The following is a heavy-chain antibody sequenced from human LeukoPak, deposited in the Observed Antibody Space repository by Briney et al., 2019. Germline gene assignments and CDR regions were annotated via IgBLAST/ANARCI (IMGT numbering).Heavy chain of an antibody. V-gene: IGHV4-30-4*02. CDR2: IYYSGST. D-gene: IGHD5-12*01. Sequence: SETLSLTCTVSGGSISSGDYYCSWIRQPPGKGLEWIGYIYYSGSTYYNPSLKSRVTISVDTSKNQFSLKLSSVTAADTAVYYCARDGGSGYDFGYWGQGTLVTVSS. CDR1: GGSISSGDYY. J-gene: IGHJ4*02. CDR3: ARDGGSGYDFGY.